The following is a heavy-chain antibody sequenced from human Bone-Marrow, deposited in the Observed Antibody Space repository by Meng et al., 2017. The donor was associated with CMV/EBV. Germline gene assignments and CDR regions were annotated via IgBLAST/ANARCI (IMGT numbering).Heavy chain of an antibody. J-gene: IGHJ6*01. V-gene: IGHV3-66*02. CDR3: ARPTRTYYYGMDV. CDR1: GFTVSSNY. D-gene: IGHD3/OR15-3a*01. Sequence: GGSLRLSCAASGFTVSSNYMSWVRQAPGKGLEWVSVIYSGGSTYYADSVKGRFTISRDNSKNTLYLQMNSLRAEDTAVYYYARPTRTYYYGMDVWGQGTTVTVYS. CDR2: IYSGGST.